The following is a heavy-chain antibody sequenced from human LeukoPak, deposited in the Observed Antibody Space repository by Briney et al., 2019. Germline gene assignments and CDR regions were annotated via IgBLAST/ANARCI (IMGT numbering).Heavy chain of an antibody. D-gene: IGHD6-13*01. CDR2: INHSGST. V-gene: IGHV4-34*01. Sequence: SETLSLTCAVYGGSFSGYYWSWIRQPPGKGLEWIGEINHSGSTNYNPSLKSRVTISVDTFKNQFSLKLSSVTAADTAVYYCARGSVAAAGTSWGQGTLVTVSS. J-gene: IGHJ5*02. CDR3: ARGSVAAAGTS. CDR1: GGSFSGYY.